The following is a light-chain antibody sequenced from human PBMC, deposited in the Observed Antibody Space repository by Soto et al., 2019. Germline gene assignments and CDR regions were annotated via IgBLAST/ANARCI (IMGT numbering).Light chain of an antibody. CDR1: QSVSSN. CDR3: QQYHTSSIT. V-gene: IGKV3-15*01. J-gene: IGKJ5*01. CDR2: GAS. Sequence: EIVMTQSPATLSVSPGERATLSCRASQSVSSNLAWYQQKPGQAPILLIFGASTRATGLPARFSGTGSGTEFTLSIDSLQPDDFATYYCQQYHTSSITFGQGTRLEIK.